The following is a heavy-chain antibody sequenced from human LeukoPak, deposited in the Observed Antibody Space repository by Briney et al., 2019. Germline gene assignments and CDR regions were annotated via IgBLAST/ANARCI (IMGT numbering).Heavy chain of an antibody. J-gene: IGHJ4*02. Sequence: PGGSLRLSCAASGFTFSTYWMSWVRQAPGKGLEWVGRIKSKTDGGTTDYAAPVKGRFTISRDDSKNTLYLRMNSLKTEDTAVYYCTTVLRYAPFDYWGQGTLVTVSS. D-gene: IGHD3-9*01. V-gene: IGHV3-15*01. CDR1: GFTFSTYW. CDR2: IKSKTDGGTT. CDR3: TTVLRYAPFDY.